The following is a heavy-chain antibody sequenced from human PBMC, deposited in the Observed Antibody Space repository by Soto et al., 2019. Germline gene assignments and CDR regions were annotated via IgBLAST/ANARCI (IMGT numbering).Heavy chain of an antibody. V-gene: IGHV3-23*01. D-gene: IGHD5-12*01. CDR1: GFIYSIYA. CDR2: ISGSGGET. Sequence: EVQLLESGGGLVQPGGSLRLSCTASGFIYSIYAMAWVRQAPGKGLEWVSAISGSGGETYYADSVKGRFTISRDNSKNTVYLHMTNLRADDTAVYYCATEIAVAVATPPEYWGQGTLVTVSS. J-gene: IGHJ4*02. CDR3: ATEIAVAVATPPEY.